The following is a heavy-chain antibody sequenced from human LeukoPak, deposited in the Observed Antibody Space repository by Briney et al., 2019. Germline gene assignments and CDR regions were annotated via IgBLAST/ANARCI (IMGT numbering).Heavy chain of an antibody. V-gene: IGHV4-39*01. CDR2: IYYSGST. J-gene: IGHJ6*02. D-gene: IGHD6-13*01. Sequence: SETLSLTCTVSGGSISSSSYYWGWIRQPPGKGLEWIGSIYYSGSTYYNPSLKSRVTISVDTSKNQFSLKLSSVTAADTAVYYCARMGGYSSSWYEKDYYGMDVWGQGTTVTVSS. CDR1: GGSISSSSYY. CDR3: ARMGGYSSSWYEKDYYGMDV.